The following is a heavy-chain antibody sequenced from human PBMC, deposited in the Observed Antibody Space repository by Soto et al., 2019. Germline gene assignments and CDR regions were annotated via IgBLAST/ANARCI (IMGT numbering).Heavy chain of an antibody. CDR3: ARQRTILDNWFDP. J-gene: IGHJ5*02. CDR1: GYSFTTYW. D-gene: IGHD3-3*01. Sequence: GESLKISCKGSGYSFTTYWIAWVRQMPGKGLEWMGIIYPGDSDTRYSPSFQGQVTISADKSISTAYLQWNSLKASDTAMYYCARQRTILDNWFDPWGQGTLVTAPQ. CDR2: IYPGDSDT. V-gene: IGHV5-51*01.